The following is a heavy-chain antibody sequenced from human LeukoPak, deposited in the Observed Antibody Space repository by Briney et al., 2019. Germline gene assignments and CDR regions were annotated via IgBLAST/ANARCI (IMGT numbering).Heavy chain of an antibody. Sequence: SETLSLTCTVSGGSISSGDYYWSWIRQPPGKGLEWIGYIYYSGSTYYNPSLKSRVTISVDTSKNQFSLKLSSVTAADTAVYYCARVGYFPYYYGMDVWGQGPTVTVSS. D-gene: IGHD3-22*01. J-gene: IGHJ6*02. CDR2: IYYSGST. CDR3: ARVGYFPYYYGMDV. V-gene: IGHV4-30-4*01. CDR1: GGSISSGDYY.